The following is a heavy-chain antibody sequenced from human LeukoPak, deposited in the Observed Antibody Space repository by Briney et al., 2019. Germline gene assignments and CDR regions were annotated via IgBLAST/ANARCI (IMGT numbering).Heavy chain of an antibody. J-gene: IGHJ4*02. V-gene: IGHV3-48*01. CDR3: ARSTVTTGDY. CDR1: GFTFSSYS. Sequence: GGSLRLSCAASGFTFSSYSMNWVRQAPGEGLEWVSYISSSSSTIYYADSVKGRFTISRDNAKNSLYLQMNSPRAEDTAVYYCARSTVTTGDYWGQGTLVTVSS. CDR2: ISSSSSTI. D-gene: IGHD4-17*01.